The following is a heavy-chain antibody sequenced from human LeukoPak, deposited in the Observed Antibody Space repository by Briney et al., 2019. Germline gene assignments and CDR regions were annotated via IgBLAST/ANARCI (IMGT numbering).Heavy chain of an antibody. D-gene: IGHD3-22*01. V-gene: IGHV3-74*01. CDR2: INSDGSST. Sequence: GGSLRLSCAASGFTFSSYWMHWVRQAPGKGLVWVSRINSDGSSTSYADSVKGRFTISRDNAKNTLYLQMNSLRAEDTAVYYCAREGVYGFMIVVVNDAFDIWGQGTMVTVSS. J-gene: IGHJ3*02. CDR1: GFTFSSYW. CDR3: AREGVYGFMIVVVNDAFDI.